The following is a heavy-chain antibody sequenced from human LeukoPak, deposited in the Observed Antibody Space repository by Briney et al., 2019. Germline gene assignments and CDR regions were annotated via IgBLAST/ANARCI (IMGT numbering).Heavy chain of an antibody. CDR2: INPSGGNT. D-gene: IGHD5-24*01. Sequence: ASVKVSCKASGYTFTNYYIHWVRQAPGQGLEWMGLINPSGGNTNYAQNFQGRVTMTRDTSASTVYMELSSLRSEDTAIYYCARIRDGYNDAYDIWGQGTVVTVSS. CDR1: GYTFTNYY. CDR3: ARIRDGYNDAYDI. V-gene: IGHV1-46*01. J-gene: IGHJ3*02.